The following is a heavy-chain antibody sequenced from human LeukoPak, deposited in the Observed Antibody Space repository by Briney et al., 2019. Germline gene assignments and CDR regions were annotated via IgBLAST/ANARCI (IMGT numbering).Heavy chain of an antibody. D-gene: IGHD3-10*01. V-gene: IGHV1-46*01. J-gene: IGHJ4*02. CDR3: ARGSPLYGLLWFGELNY. CDR2: INPSGGST. Sequence: GASAKVSCKASGYTFTSYYMHWVRQAPGQGLEWMGIINPSGGSTSCAQKFQGRVTMTRDMSTSTVYMELSSLRSEDTAVYYCARGSPLYGLLWFGELNYWGQGTLVTVSS. CDR1: GYTFTSYY.